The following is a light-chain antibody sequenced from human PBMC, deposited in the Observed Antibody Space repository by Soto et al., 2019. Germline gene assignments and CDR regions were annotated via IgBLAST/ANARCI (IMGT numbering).Light chain of an antibody. J-gene: IGLJ1*01. Sequence: QSVLTQPASVSGSPGQSITISCTGTSRDVGGYKYVSWYQQHPGKAPKLMIYDVSNRPSGVSNRFSGSKTGNTASLTISGLQAEDEADYYCSSYTSSSTFYVFGTGTKVTVL. CDR3: SSYTSSSTFYV. CDR1: SRDVGGYKY. V-gene: IGLV2-14*01. CDR2: DVS.